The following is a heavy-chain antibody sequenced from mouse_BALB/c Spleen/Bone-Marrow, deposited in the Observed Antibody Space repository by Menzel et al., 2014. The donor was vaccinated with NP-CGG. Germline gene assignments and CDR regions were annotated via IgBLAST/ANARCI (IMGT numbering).Heavy chain of an antibody. CDR2: INPYNGNT. V-gene: IGHV1-20*02. D-gene: IGHD2-12*01. J-gene: IGHJ3*01. CDR3: ARAGEHDGFAY. Sequence: EVKVMESGPELVKPGASVKISCNASGYSFTGYFMNWVKQSHGKSLEWIGRINPYNGNTFYNQKFKGKATLTVDKSSSTAHMELRSLASEDAAVYYCARAGEHDGFAYWGQGTLVTVSA. CDR1: GYSFTGYF.